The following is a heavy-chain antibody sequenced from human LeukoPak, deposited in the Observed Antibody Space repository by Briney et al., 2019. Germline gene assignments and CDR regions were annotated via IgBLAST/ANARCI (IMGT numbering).Heavy chain of an antibody. CDR2: ISGGGTA. V-gene: IGHV3-53*01. CDR1: GFSVSNNY. CDR3: ARDDGRSGCAH. Sequence: PEGSLRLSCAGSGFSVSNNYMSWVRQAPGKGPEWVSGISGGGTAHYADSVMGRFTVPRDNSKNTLQLQMNSLRAEDTAVYYCARDDGRSGCAHWGQGTLVTVSS. D-gene: IGHD3-3*01. J-gene: IGHJ4*01.